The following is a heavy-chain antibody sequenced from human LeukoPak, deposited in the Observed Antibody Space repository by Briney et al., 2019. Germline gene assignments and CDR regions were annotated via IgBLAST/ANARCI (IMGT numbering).Heavy chain of an antibody. CDR3: ARHVGEYYYDSSGYFLDV. Sequence: SETLSLTCTVSGGSISGSTYYWGWIRQPPGKGLEWIGYIYYSGSTNYNPSLKSRVTISVDTSKNQFSLKLSSVTAADTAVYYCARHVGEYYYDSSGYFLDVWGQGTTVTVSS. V-gene: IGHV4-61*05. CDR1: GGSISGSTYY. J-gene: IGHJ6*02. D-gene: IGHD3-22*01. CDR2: IYYSGST.